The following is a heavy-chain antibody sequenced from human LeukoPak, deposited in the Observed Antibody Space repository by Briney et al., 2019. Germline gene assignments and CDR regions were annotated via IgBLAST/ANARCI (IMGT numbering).Heavy chain of an antibody. CDR2: INPSGGST. D-gene: IGHD2-15*01. V-gene: IGHV1-46*01. J-gene: IGHJ4*02. CDR1: GYTFTSYY. CDR3: ARDPGPRVVAANHFDY. Sequence: ASVKVSCKASGYTFTSYYMHWVRQAPGQGLEWMGIINPSGGSTSYAQKFQGRVTMTRDTSTSTVYMELSSLRSEDTAVYYCARDPGPRVVAANHFDYWGQGTLDTVSS.